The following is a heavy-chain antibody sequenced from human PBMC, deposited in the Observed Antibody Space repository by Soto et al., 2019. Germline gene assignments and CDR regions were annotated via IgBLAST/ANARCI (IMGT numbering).Heavy chain of an antibody. Sequence: SETLSLTCTVSGGSISSSSYYWGWIRQPPGKGLEWIGSIYYSGSTYYNPSLKSRVTISVDTSKNQFSLKLSSVTAADTAVYYCARPTAVAGTIDYWGQGTLVTVSS. CDR2: IYYSGST. CDR3: ARPTAVAGTIDY. D-gene: IGHD6-19*01. J-gene: IGHJ4*02. V-gene: IGHV4-39*01. CDR1: GGSISSSSYY.